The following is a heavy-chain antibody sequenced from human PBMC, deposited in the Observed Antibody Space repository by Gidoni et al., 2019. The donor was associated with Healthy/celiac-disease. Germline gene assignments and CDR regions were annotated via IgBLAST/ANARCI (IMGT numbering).Heavy chain of an antibody. CDR1: GFPFSSYA. D-gene: IGHD3-9*01. Sequence: EVQLVESGGGLVQPGGSLRLSCSASGFPFSSYAMHWVRQAPGKGLEYVSAISSNGGSTYYADAVKGRFTISRDNSKNTLYLQMSSLRAEDTAVYYCVKDGRYFDWLSPGGYMDVWGKGTTVTVSS. J-gene: IGHJ6*03. CDR3: VKDGRYFDWLSPGGYMDV. V-gene: IGHV3-64D*06. CDR2: ISSNGGST.